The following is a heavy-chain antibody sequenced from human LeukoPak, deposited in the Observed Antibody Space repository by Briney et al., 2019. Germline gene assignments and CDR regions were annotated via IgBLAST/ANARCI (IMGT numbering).Heavy chain of an antibody. CDR1: GGSISSGGYY. V-gene: IGHV4-31*03. CDR3: ASLPRPPAVAGTRVEDY. J-gene: IGHJ4*02. D-gene: IGHD6-19*01. CDR2: IYYSGST. Sequence: SSETLSLTCTVSGGSISSGGYYWSWIRQHPGKGLEWIGYIYYSGSTYYNPSLKSRVTISVDTSKNQFSLKLSSVTAADTAVYYCASLPRPPAVAGTRVEDYWGQGTLVTVSS.